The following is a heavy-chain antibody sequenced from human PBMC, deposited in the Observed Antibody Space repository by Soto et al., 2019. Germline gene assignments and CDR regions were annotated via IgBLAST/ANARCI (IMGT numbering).Heavy chain of an antibody. CDR2: IWYDGSKK. J-gene: IGHJ3*02. CDR1: GFSFSRYS. V-gene: IGHV3-33*01. CDR3: ARDGAIHAFDI. D-gene: IGHD2-2*02. Sequence: QVQLVESGGGVVQPGRSLRLSCAASGFSFSRYSMDWVRQAPGKGLEWAAVIWYDGSKKLYADSVKGRFTISRDNSKNTMYLQINSLRAEDTAVYYCARDGAIHAFDIWGQGTMVTVSS.